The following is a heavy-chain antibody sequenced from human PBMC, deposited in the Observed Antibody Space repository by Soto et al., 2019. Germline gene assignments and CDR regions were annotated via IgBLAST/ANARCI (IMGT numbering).Heavy chain of an antibody. CDR1: GFTFSSYA. V-gene: IGHV3-23*01. D-gene: IGHD6-19*01. CDR3: AKDLRYSSGPHGY. J-gene: IGHJ4*02. CDR2: ISGSGGST. Sequence: EVQLLESGGGLVQPGGSLRLSCAASGFTFSSYAMGWVRQAPGKGLEWVSAISGSGGSTYYADSVKGRFTISRDNSKNTLYLQMNSPRAEDTAVYYCAKDLRYSSGPHGYWGQGTLVTVSS.